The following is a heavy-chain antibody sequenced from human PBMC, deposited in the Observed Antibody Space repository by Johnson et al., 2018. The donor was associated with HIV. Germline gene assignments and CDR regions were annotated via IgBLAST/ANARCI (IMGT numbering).Heavy chain of an antibody. J-gene: IGHJ3*02. Sequence: QVQLVESGGGAVQPGRSLRLSSAASGFTFSTYALHWVRQAPGKGLEWAAAISSDGSNKYYADSVKGRFTIARDNSKNTLYLQMNSLRPEDTAVYYCAKPVLQFLEWISAFDIWGQGTMVTVSS. D-gene: IGHD3-3*01. CDR3: AKPVLQFLEWISAFDI. CDR2: ISSDGSNK. CDR1: GFTFSTYA. V-gene: IGHV3-30*04.